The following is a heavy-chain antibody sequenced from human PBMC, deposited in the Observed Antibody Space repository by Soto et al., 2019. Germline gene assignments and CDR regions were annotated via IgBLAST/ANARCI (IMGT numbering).Heavy chain of an antibody. CDR2: VFGHGGGP. V-gene: IGHV3-23*01. CDR3: AKMRGMEVWDYSLDY. Sequence: EVQLLESGGDLVQPGGSLRLSCAASGFTFSSFAMSWVGQAPGKGLEWVSRVFGHGGGPDYADSVKGRFTISRDNSKNTQFLQMSSLRVDDTAIYYCAKMRGMEVWDYSLDYWGQGTLVTVSS. D-gene: IGHD2-21*01. J-gene: IGHJ4*02. CDR1: GFTFSSFA.